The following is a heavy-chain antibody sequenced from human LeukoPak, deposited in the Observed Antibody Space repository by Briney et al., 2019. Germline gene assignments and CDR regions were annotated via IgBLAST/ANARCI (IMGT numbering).Heavy chain of an antibody. J-gene: IGHJ4*02. CDR1: GYSISSGYY. CDR3: ARGRRVAVTAIAGKNDY. Sequence: SETLSLTCTVSGYSISSGYYWSWIRQPPGKGLEWIGEINHSGSTNYNPSLKSRVTISVDTSKNQFSLKLSSVTAADTAVYYCARGRRVAVTAIAGKNDYWGQGTLVTVSS. V-gene: IGHV4-38-2*02. CDR2: INHSGST. D-gene: IGHD2-21*02.